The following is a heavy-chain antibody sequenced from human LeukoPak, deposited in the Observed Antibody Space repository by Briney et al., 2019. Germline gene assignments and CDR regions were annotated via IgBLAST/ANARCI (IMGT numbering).Heavy chain of an antibody. CDR2: ISGSDPGT. V-gene: IGHV3-23*01. D-gene: IGHD1-26*01. CDR3: ARSYSGSYLVDY. J-gene: IGHJ4*02. CDR1: GFMFSKYA. Sequence: GGSLRLSCAASGFMFSKYAMSWVRQAPGRRLEWVSAISGSDPGTYYADSVKGRFTISRGNAKNSLYLQMNSLRAEDTAVYYCARSYSGSYLVDYWGQGTLVTVSS.